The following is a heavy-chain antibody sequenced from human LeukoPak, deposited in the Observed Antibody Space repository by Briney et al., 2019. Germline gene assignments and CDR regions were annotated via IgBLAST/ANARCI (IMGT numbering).Heavy chain of an antibody. Sequence: ASVKVSCKASGYTFTAYYMHWVRQAPGQGLEWMGWINPNSGGTNYAQKFQGRVTMTRDTSISTAYMELSSLRSEDTAVYYCARGIRITMRPEGFDPWGQGTLVTVSS. CDR3: ARGIRITMRPEGFDP. CDR2: INPNSGGT. J-gene: IGHJ5*02. V-gene: IGHV1-2*02. CDR1: GYTFTAYY. D-gene: IGHD3-22*01.